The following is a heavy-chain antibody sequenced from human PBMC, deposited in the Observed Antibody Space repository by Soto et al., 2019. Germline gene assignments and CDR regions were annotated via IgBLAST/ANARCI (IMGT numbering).Heavy chain of an antibody. Sequence: EVQLAESGGGLVQPGGSLRLSCAASGFTFSSYWMSWVRQAPGKGLEWVANIKQDVGGKYYVDSVKGRFTISRDNAKNSMYLQMNSLRGNDTAVYYYVGDYRVSYGYGPFDYWGQGTLVTVSS. J-gene: IGHJ4*02. CDR3: VGDYRVSYGYGPFDY. D-gene: IGHD5-18*01. V-gene: IGHV3-7*03. CDR1: GFTFSSYW. CDR2: IKQDVGGK.